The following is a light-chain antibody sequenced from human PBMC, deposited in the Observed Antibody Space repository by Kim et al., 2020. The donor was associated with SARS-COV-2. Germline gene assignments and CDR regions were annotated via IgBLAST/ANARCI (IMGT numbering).Light chain of an antibody. CDR1: SLRSYY. J-gene: IGLJ3*02. V-gene: IGLV3-19*01. CDR3: NSRDSSGNHWV. Sequence: SSELTQDPAVSVALGQTVRITCQGDSLRSYYASWYQQKPGQAPVLVIYGKNNRPSGIPHRFSGSSSGNTDSLTITGAQAEDEADNYCNSRDSSGNHWVYG. CDR2: GKN.